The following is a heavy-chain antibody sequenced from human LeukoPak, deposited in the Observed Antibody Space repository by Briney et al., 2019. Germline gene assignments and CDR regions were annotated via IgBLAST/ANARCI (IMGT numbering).Heavy chain of an antibody. CDR2: ITWNSGYK. J-gene: IGHJ5*01. CDR1: GFTFEHYG. V-gene: IGHV3-9*01. D-gene: IGHD4-23*01. CDR3: AKASDYGGNEFDC. Sequence: GRSLRLSCAASGFTFEHYGMHWVRQVPGKGLEGVSYITWNSGYKGYADSVKGRFAISRDNAKNSLHLQMNSLTGEDTAFYYCAKASDYGGNEFDCWGQGTLVTVSS.